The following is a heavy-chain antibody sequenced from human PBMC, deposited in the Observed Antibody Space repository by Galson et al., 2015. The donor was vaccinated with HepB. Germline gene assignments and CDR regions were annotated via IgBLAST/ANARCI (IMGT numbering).Heavy chain of an antibody. CDR2: ISYDGSNK. J-gene: IGHJ4*02. V-gene: IGHV3-30*04. D-gene: IGHD1-1*01. CDR3: AKERVGNDPIDY. Sequence: SLRLSCAASGLTFSSYTMHWVRQAPGKGLEWVALISYDGSNKFYANSVKGRFTISRDNSKNTLSLQMNSLSVDDTAVYYCAKERVGNDPIDYWGQGALVAVSS. CDR1: GLTFSSYT.